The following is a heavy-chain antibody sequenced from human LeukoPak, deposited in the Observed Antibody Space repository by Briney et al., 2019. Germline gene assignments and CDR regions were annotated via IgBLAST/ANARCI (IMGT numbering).Heavy chain of an antibody. V-gene: IGHV4-34*01. Sequence: SDTLSLTYAVYGGSFSGYYWSWIRHPPGKGLEWIGEINHSGSPNYNPSLKSRVTISVDTSKNQFSLKLSSVTAADTAVYYCARGRDTAMVRRGYYYGMDVWGQGTTVTVSS. CDR2: INHSGSP. D-gene: IGHD5-18*01. J-gene: IGHJ6*02. CDR3: ARGRDTAMVRRGYYYGMDV. CDR1: GGSFSGYY.